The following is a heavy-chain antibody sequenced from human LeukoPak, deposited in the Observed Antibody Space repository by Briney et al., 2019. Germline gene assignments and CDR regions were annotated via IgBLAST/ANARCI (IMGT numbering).Heavy chain of an antibody. CDR1: GYTFTSYY. Sequence: ASVKVSCKASGYTFTSYYMHWVRQAPGQGLEWMGIINPSGGSTSYAQKFQGRVTMTRDTSTTTVYMALSSLRSEDTAVYYCARSTYGAKYYFAYWGQGTLVTVSS. J-gene: IGHJ4*02. CDR2: INPSGGST. CDR3: ARSTYGAKYYFAY. D-gene: IGHD4-17*01. V-gene: IGHV1-46*01.